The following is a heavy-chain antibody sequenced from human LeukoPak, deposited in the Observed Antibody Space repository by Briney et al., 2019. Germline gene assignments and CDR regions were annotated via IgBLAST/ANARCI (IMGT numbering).Heavy chain of an antibody. CDR1: GDSISRSNYY. J-gene: IGHJ4*02. CDR3: ARKEDRSGYGTFDY. CDR2: IYYRRRN. Sequence: SETLSLTCTVSGDSISRSNYYWGWIRQPPGKGLEWIGSIYYRRRNDYNPSLKSRVAISVDTSKNQYSLDLSSVTAADTAVYYCARKEDRSGYGTFDYWGQGTLVTVSS. D-gene: IGHD3-22*01. V-gene: IGHV4-39*01.